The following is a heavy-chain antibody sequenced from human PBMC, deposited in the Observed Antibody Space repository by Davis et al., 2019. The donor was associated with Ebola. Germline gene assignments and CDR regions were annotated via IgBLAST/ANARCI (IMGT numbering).Heavy chain of an antibody. CDR1: GASISSSNW. CDR2: INHSGST. J-gene: IGHJ4*02. CDR3: ARDAGYSYGSDY. V-gene: IGHV4-4*02. Sequence: SETLSLTCAVSGASISSSNWWSWVRQPPGKGLEWIGEINHSGSTNYNPSLKSRVTISVDTSKNQFSLKLSSVTAADTAVYYCARDAGYSYGSDYWGQGTLVTVSS. D-gene: IGHD5-18*01.